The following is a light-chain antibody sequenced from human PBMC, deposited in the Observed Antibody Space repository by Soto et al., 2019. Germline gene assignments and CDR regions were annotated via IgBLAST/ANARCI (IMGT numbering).Light chain of an antibody. CDR2: DVS. J-gene: IGLJ3*02. Sequence: ALTPPRSVSGSTGQSVVISFTGINSDVDNYDYVSWYQQHPGKVPKLMMYDVSKRPSGVPYRFSGAKSGNTASLTISGLQAEDEDDYYCCSYTGTVVFGGGTKLTVL. CDR3: CSYTGTVV. CDR1: NSDVDNYDY. V-gene: IGLV2-11*01.